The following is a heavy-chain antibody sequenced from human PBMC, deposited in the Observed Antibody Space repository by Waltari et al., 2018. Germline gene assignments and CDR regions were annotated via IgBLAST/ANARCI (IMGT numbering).Heavy chain of an antibody. CDR3: ARDREARGHDY. CDR2: IIPIFGTA. V-gene: IGHV1-69*05. Sequence: QVQLVQSGAEVKKPGSSVKVSCKASGGPFSSYASSWVRQAPGQGLEWMGGIIPIFGTANYAQKFQGRVTMTTDTSTSTAYMELRSLRSDDTAVYYCARDREARGHDYWGQGTLVTVSS. D-gene: IGHD3-10*01. J-gene: IGHJ4*02. CDR1: GGPFSSYA.